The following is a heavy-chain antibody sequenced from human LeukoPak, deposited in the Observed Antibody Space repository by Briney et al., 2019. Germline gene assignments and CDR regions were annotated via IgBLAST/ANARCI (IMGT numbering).Heavy chain of an antibody. J-gene: IGHJ3*02. Sequence: PSETLCLTCTVSGGTISSGAYYWSWIRQHPGKDLEWIGYIYYSRSSYYNPSLNRRITTSVNSYKKQFPQMISSVTAADPAVYYCAREELGSGSYFFAFDIWGQGTMVNVSS. V-gene: IGHV4-31*03. CDR1: GGTISSGAYY. CDR2: IYYSRSS. D-gene: IGHD3-10*01. CDR3: AREELGSGSYFFAFDI.